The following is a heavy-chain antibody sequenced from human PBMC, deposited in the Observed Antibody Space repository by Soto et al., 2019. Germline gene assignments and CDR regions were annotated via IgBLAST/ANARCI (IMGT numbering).Heavy chain of an antibody. D-gene: IGHD3-22*01. CDR2: IKQDGSEK. CDR1: GFTFSSYW. Sequence: PGGSLRLSCAASGFTFSSYWMSWVRQAPGKGLEWVANIKQDGSEKYYVDSVKGRFTISRDNAKNSLYLQMNSLRAEDTAVYYCARXPDSVYEHYYYYYGMDVWGQGTTVTVSS. CDR3: ARXPDSVYEHYYYYYGMDV. J-gene: IGHJ6*02. V-gene: IGHV3-7*03.